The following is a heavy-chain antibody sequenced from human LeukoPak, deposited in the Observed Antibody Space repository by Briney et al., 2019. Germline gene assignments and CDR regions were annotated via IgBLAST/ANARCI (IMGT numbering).Heavy chain of an antibody. CDR3: ARHYYDSSGTRGGAFDI. J-gene: IGHJ3*02. V-gene: IGHV3-66*04. D-gene: IGHD3-22*01. Sequence: PGGSLRLSRAASGFTFSSYGMHWVRQAPGKGLEWVSVIYSGGSTYYADSVRGRFTISRDNSKNTLYLQMNSLRAEDTAVYYCARHYYDSSGTRGGAFDIWGQGTMVTVSS. CDR1: GFTFSSYG. CDR2: IYSGGST.